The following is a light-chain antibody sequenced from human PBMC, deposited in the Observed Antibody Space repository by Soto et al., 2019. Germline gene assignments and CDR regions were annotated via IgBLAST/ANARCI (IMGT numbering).Light chain of an antibody. CDR1: SSNIGAGYD. CDR2: GNS. V-gene: IGLV1-40*01. CDR3: QSYDSSLSGYVV. J-gene: IGLJ2*01. Sequence: QSVLTQPPSVSGAPGQRVTISCTGSSSNIGAGYDVHWYQQLPGTAXXXXXXGNSXRPXGXPXXXXXXKXXXXXXXXXXGXXADDEADYYCQSYDSSLSGYVVFGGGTKHTVL.